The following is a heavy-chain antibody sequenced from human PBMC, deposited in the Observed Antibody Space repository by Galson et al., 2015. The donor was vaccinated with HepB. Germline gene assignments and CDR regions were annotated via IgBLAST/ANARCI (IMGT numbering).Heavy chain of an antibody. CDR1: GFTFSSCG. Sequence: SLRLSCAASGFTFSSCGMHWVRQAPGKGLEWVAVIWYDGSNKYYADSVKGRFTISRDNSKNTLYLQMNSLRAEDTAVYYCARDPAYIVGGSSAYGMDVWGQGTTVTVSS. D-gene: IGHD3-16*01. CDR3: ARDPAYIVGGSSAYGMDV. V-gene: IGHV3-33*01. CDR2: IWYDGSNK. J-gene: IGHJ6*02.